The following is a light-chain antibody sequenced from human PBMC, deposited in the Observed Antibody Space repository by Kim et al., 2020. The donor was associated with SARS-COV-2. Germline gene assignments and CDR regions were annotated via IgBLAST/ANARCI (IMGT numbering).Light chain of an antibody. CDR2: STN. V-gene: IGLV8-61*01. CDR1: SGSVSTSYY. J-gene: IGLJ1*01. Sequence: GGTVTLTCGLSSGSVSTSYYPSWYQQTPGQAPRTLIYSTNTRSSGVPDRFSGSILGNKAALTITGAQADDESDYYCVLYMGSGIGVFGTGTKVTVL. CDR3: VLYMGSGIGV.